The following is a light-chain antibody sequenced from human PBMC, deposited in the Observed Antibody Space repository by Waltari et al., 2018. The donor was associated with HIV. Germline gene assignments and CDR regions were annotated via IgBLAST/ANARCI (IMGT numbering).Light chain of an antibody. V-gene: IGLV1-40*01. CDR1: SSNIWAGLD. J-gene: IGLJ3*02. CDR2: GAT. CDR3: QSYDSGLRVV. Sequence: QSVLTQPPSVSAAAGQRFTTSCTGSSSNIWAGLDVHWYQQVPQTAPKLRTYGATRRPAGAADSCAGYKSGTSAPLAITGLQAEDEADYYRQSYDSGLRVVFGGGTKLTVL.